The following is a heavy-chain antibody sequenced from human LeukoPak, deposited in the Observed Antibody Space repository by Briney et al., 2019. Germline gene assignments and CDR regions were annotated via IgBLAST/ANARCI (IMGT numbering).Heavy chain of an antibody. J-gene: IGHJ3*02. D-gene: IGHD3-22*01. CDR2: INPNSGGT. V-gene: IGHV1-2*02. CDR1: GYTFTGYY. CDR3: ARAEYYYDSRPDAFDI. Sequence: ASVKVSCKASGYTFTGYYMHWVRQAPGQGLEWMGWINPNSGGTNYAQKFQGRVTMTRDTSISTAYMELRSLRSDDTAVYYCARAEYYYDSRPDAFDIWGQGTMVTVSS.